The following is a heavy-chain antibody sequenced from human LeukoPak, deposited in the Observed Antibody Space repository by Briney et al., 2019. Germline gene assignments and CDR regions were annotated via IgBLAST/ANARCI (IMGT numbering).Heavy chain of an antibody. CDR1: GFTFKNYA. V-gene: IGHV3-23*01. D-gene: IGHD2-21*02. Sequence: GGSLRLSCAASGFTFKNYAMYWVRQAPGKGLEWVSAISGSGGSTYYADSVKGRFTISRDNSKNTLYLQMNSLRAEDTAVYYCASAVVTAKLYYYYYMDVWGKGTTVTVSS. J-gene: IGHJ6*03. CDR2: ISGSGGST. CDR3: ASAVVTAKLYYYYYMDV.